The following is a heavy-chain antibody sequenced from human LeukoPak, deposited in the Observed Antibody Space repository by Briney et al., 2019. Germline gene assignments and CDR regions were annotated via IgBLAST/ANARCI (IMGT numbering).Heavy chain of an antibody. V-gene: IGHV4-39*01. CDR1: GGSLSSNGYY. Sequence: SETLSLTCAVSGGSLSSNGYYWGWVRQSPGKGLEWIGAIYYSGNTYYSPSLKSRVTISADTSKNQVSLNLSAVTAADAANYSCARHVATNYYYYYYGWAVWGQGTPVTVSS. CDR2: IYYSGNT. CDR3: ARHVATNYYYYYYGWAV. J-gene: IGHJ6*02.